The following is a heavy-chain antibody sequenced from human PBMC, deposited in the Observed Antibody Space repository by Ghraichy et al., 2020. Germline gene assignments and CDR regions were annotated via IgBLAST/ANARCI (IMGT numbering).Heavy chain of an antibody. CDR2: IYSTGST. J-gene: IGHJ4*02. V-gene: IGHV4-61*02. CDR1: GGSIGRGSYY. CDR3: ARESSTIVGIDS. Sequence: SETLSLTCIVSGGSIGRGSYYWSWIRQPAGKALEWIGRIYSTGSTNYKPSLESRVTISIDSSKNQFSLRLFPVTAADTAVYYCARESSTIVGIDSWGQGTLVTVSS. D-gene: IGHD1-26*01.